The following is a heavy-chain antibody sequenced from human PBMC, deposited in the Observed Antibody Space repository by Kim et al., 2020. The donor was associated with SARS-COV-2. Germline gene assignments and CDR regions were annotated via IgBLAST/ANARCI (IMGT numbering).Heavy chain of an antibody. CDR1: GGSVSSGSYY. V-gene: IGHV4-61*01. Sequence: SETLSLTCTVSGGSVSSGSYYWSWIRQPPGKGLEWIGYIYYSGSTNYNPSLKSRVTISVDTSKNQFSLKLSSVTAADTAVYYCARDRYCSGGSCYSGVGFDPWGQGTLVTVSS. CDR3: ARDRYCSGGSCYSGVGFDP. D-gene: IGHD2-15*01. J-gene: IGHJ5*02. CDR2: IYYSGST.